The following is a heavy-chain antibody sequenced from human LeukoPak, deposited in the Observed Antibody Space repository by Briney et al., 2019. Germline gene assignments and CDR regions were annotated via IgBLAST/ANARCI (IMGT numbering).Heavy chain of an antibody. CDR2: INSDGSEG. J-gene: IGHJ3*01. Sequence: GGSLRLSCAVSGFTFSGFWMSWTRQAPGKGLEWVASINSDGSEGYYADVVKGRFTISRDNAKNSLYLQINSLRAEDTAVYYCARSSYSSSSSVWGQGTMVTVSS. V-gene: IGHV3-7*03. CDR1: GFTFSGFW. CDR3: ARSSYSSSSSV. D-gene: IGHD6-6*01.